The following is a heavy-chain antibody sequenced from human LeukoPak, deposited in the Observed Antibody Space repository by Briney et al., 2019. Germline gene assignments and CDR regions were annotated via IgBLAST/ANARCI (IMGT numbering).Heavy chain of an antibody. D-gene: IGHD2-21*02. CDR3: ATNRRSCSGGDCWFVGIIDD. CDR2: IYYSGNT. J-gene: IGHJ4*02. CDR1: GGSISSSSYY. V-gene: IGHV4-39*01. Sequence: SETLSLTCTVSGGSISSSSYYWGWIRQPPGKGLEWIGSIYYSGNTYYNPSLKSRATISVDTSKNQFSLKLNSVPAADTPVYYWATNRRSCSGGDCWFVGIIDDWGQGTLVAVSS.